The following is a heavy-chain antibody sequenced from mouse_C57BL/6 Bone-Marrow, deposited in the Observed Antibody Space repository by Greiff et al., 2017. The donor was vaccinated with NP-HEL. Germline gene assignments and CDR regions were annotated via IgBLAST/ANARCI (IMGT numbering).Heavy chain of an antibody. J-gene: IGHJ1*03. D-gene: IGHD2-5*01. CDR1: GYTFTDYN. CDR3: ARRGNYSNYYWYFDV. CDR2: INPNNGGT. Sequence: EVQLKESGPELVKPGASVKIPCKASGYTFTDYNMDWVKQSHGKSLEWIGDINPNNGGTIYNQKFKGKATLTVDKSSSTAYMELRSLTSEDTAVYYCARRGNYSNYYWYFDVWGTGTTVTVSS. V-gene: IGHV1-18*01.